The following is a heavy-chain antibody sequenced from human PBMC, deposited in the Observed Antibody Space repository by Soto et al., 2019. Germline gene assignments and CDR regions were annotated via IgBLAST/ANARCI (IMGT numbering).Heavy chain of an antibody. D-gene: IGHD3-10*01. CDR1: GGSISGYY. Sequence: SETLSLTCTVSGGSISGYYWSWIRQPPGKGLEWIGYIYYSGTTSYNPSLNSRVTMSVDTSKNQFSLKVNSVTAADTAVYYCAIVSYYGSGATGVAYWGKGTLVPVSS. CDR2: IYYSGTT. J-gene: IGHJ4*02. V-gene: IGHV4-59*01. CDR3: AIVSYYGSGATGVAY.